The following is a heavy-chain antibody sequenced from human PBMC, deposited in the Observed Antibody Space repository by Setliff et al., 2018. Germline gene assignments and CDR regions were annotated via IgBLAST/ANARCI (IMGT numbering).Heavy chain of an antibody. V-gene: IGHV4-61*02. Sequence: SETLSLTCTVSGGSVGNSHYYWSWIRQPAGKGLEWIGRIYTTWSTNYNPSLKSRVTISLDTSKSQFFLKLNSVTAADTAIYYCGRHLGPWDPVDFWGQGTLVTVSS. CDR3: GRHLGPWDPVDF. CDR1: GGSVGNSHYY. CDR2: IYTTWST. D-gene: IGHD1-26*01. J-gene: IGHJ4*02.